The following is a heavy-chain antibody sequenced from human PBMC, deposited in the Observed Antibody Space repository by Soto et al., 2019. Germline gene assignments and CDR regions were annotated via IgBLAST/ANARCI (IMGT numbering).Heavy chain of an antibody. V-gene: IGHV3-30*18. Sequence: QVQLVESGGGVVQPGRSLRLSCAASGFTFSSYGMHWVRQAPGKGLEWVAVISYDGSNKYYADSVKGRFTISRDNSKNPLYRKMNSLRAEDRVVYYWPKDHGGADILPVYSASWGQETRVTVSS. CDR3: PKDHGGADILPVYSAS. D-gene: IGHD3-9*01. CDR2: ISYDGSNK. J-gene: IGHJ5*02. CDR1: GFTFSSYG.